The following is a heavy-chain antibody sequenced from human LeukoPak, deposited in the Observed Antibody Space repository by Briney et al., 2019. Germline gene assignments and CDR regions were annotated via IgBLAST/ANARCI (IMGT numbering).Heavy chain of an antibody. D-gene: IGHD6-19*01. Sequence: PGGSLRLSCAASGFTVSSNYMSWVRQAPGKGLEWVSVIYSGGGTFYADSVKGRFTISRDNSKNTLYLQMIRLRAEDTAVYYCAKAPRAVAGTGNFDYWGQGTLVTVSS. CDR3: AKAPRAVAGTGNFDY. CDR1: GFTVSSNY. J-gene: IGHJ4*02. V-gene: IGHV3-53*01. CDR2: IYSGGGT.